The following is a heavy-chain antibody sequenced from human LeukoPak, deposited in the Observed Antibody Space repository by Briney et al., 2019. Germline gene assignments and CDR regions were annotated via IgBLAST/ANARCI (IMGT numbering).Heavy chain of an antibody. D-gene: IGHD2-21*01. J-gene: IGHJ4*02. CDR1: GFTFSSYG. CDR2: ISGSGGST. CDR3: AKFHIVVVNGYFDY. Sequence: GGSLRLSCAASGFTFSSYGMSWVRQAPGKGLEWVSAISGSGGSTYYADSVKGRFTISRDNSKNTLYLQMNSLRAEDTAVYYCAKFHIVVVNGYFDYWGQGTLVTVSS. V-gene: IGHV3-23*01.